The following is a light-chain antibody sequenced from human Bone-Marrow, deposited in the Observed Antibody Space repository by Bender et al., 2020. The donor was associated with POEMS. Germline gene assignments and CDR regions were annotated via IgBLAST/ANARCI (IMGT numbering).Light chain of an antibody. CDR1: NSNIGTNA. J-gene: IGLJ1*01. CDR2: SDN. CDR3: CTYAGSSVFYV. Sequence: QSVLTQPPSASGTPGQRVTISCSGSNSNIGTNAVNWYQQFPGTAPKLLIYSDNQRPSGISNRFSGSKSGNTASLTISGLQAEDEAEYYCCTYAGSSVFYVFGTGTKVTVL. V-gene: IGLV1-44*01.